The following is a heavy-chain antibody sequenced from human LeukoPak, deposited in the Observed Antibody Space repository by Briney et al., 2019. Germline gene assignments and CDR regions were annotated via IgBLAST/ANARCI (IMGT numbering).Heavy chain of an antibody. J-gene: IGHJ4*02. CDR1: GFTYSRYG. CDR3: ARDKYGDSSGYFDY. D-gene: IGHD3-22*01. V-gene: IGHV3-33*01. CDR2: IWYDGSNK. Sequence: GRTLRLSCAASGFTYSRYGMHWVRQAPGKGLEWVAVIWYDGSNKYYADSVKGRFTISRDNSKNTLYLQMNSLRAEDTAVYYCARDKYGDSSGYFDYWGQGTLVTVSS.